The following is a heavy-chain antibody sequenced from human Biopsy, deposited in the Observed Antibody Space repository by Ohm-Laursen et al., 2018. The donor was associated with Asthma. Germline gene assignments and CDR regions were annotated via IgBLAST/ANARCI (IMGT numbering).Heavy chain of an antibody. J-gene: IGHJ5*02. CDR3: ARVSSYWAFDP. CDR2: ISWNSGNI. Sequence: SLRLSCTASGFSFDDCAMHWVRQAPGKGLEWVSSISWNSGNIDYADSVKGRFTISRDNAKNTLYLQMNSLRAEDTALYYCARVSSYWAFDPWGQGTLVTVSS. CDR1: GFSFDDCA. D-gene: IGHD3-16*02. V-gene: IGHV3-9*01.